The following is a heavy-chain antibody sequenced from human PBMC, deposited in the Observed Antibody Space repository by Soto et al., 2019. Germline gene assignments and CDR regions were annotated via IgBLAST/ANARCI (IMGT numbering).Heavy chain of an antibody. CDR1: GGTFSSYF. CDR2: IIPVFGTG. D-gene: IGHD6-13*01. Sequence: QVQLVQSGAEVKKAGSSVKVSCKVSGGTFSSYFINWVRQAPGQGLEWVGGIIPVFGTGSYAEKFQGRVTITADESTSTAYMELSRLRSDDTAVYYCARDTPSAAAAYYYYGLDVWGQGTTVTVPS. CDR3: ARDTPSAAAAYYYYGLDV. V-gene: IGHV1-69*01. J-gene: IGHJ6*02.